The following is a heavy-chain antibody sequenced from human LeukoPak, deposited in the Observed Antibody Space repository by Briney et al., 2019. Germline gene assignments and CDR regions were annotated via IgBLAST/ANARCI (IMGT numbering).Heavy chain of an antibody. J-gene: IGHJ4*02. CDR2: IKSKTDGGTT. V-gene: IGHV3-15*01. Sequence: GGSLRLSCAASGFTFSNAWMSWVRQAPGKGLEWVGRIKSKTDGGTTDYAAPVKGRFTISRGDSKTTLYLQMNSLKTEDTAVYYCTTDWVRGTAMVLPLDYWGQGTLVTVSS. CDR3: TTDWVRGTAMVLPLDY. D-gene: IGHD5-18*01. CDR1: GFTFSNAW.